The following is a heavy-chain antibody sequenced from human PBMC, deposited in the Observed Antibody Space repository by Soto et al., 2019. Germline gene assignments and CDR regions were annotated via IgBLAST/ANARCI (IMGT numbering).Heavy chain of an antibody. Sequence: GGSLRLSCAASGFTFSSYWMHWVRQAPGKGLVWVSRINSDGSSTSYADSVKGRFTISRDNAKNTLYLQMNSLRAEDTAVYYCARVSSGWYYFDYWGQGTLVTVSS. J-gene: IGHJ4*02. V-gene: IGHV3-74*01. CDR1: GFTFSSYW. D-gene: IGHD6-19*01. CDR3: ARVSSGWYYFDY. CDR2: INSDGSST.